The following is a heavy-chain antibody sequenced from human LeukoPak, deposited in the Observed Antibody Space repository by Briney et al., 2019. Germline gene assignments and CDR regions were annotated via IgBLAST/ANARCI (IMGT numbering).Heavy chain of an antibody. Sequence: PGGSLRLSCAASGFTFSTYTMYWVRQPPGKGLEWVSIIGGSGGDIHYADSVKGRFTISRDNAKNTLYLQMNSLRAEDTAVYYCARGSWYGSGVFYFDSWGQGTLVTVSS. CDR1: GFTFSTYT. CDR2: IGGSGGDI. J-gene: IGHJ4*02. D-gene: IGHD3-10*01. CDR3: ARGSWYGSGVFYFDS. V-gene: IGHV3-21*01.